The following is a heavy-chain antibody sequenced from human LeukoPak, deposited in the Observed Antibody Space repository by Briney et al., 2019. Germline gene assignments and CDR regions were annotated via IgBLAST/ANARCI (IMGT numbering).Heavy chain of an antibody. D-gene: IGHD5-18*01. Sequence: SQTLSLTCAISGDSVSSSSASWNWISQSPSRGLEWLGRTYYRSKWSNDYAVFVKSRITINPDTSKNQFSLHLNSVTPEDTAVYYCARADTAMVKCFDYWAQGTLVTVSS. CDR2: TYYRSKWSN. V-gene: IGHV6-1*01. J-gene: IGHJ4*02. CDR1: GDSVSSSSAS. CDR3: ARADTAMVKCFDY.